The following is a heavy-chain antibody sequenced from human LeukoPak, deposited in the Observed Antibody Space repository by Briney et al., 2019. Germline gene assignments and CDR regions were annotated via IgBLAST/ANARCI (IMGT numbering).Heavy chain of an antibody. CDR1: GFTFSSYS. Sequence: PGGSLRLSCAASGFTFSSYSMNWVRQAPGKGLEWVSSISSSSSYIYYADSVKGRFTISRDNAKNSLYLQMNSLRAEDTAVYYRARDMIAAAPTDAFDIWGQGTMVTVSS. J-gene: IGHJ3*02. D-gene: IGHD6-13*01. V-gene: IGHV3-21*01. CDR2: ISSSSSYI. CDR3: ARDMIAAAPTDAFDI.